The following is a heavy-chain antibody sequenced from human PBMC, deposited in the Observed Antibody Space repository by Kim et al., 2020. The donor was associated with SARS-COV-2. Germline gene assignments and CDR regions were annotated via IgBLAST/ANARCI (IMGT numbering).Heavy chain of an antibody. V-gene: IGHV3-15*01. J-gene: IGHJ2*01. CDR3: TAGCAVTTNKNYWYFEL. D-gene: IGHD4-17*01. Sequence: VKGRFTISRDDSKNTLCLQMNSLKTEDTAGYYCTAGCAVTTNKNYWYFELWGRGTLVTVSS.